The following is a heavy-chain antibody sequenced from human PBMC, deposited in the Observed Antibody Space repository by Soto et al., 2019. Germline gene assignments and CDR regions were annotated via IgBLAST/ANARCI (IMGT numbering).Heavy chain of an antibody. V-gene: IGHV4-59*11. CDR2: LYYNALT. CDR1: GGSIRSHN. Sequence: QVQLQESGPGLVKPSETLSLTCSVPGGSIRSHNWSCIRQPPGQGLEWIGCLYYNALTDFNPSLTSRVIFSPDTSSDQVSLKLNCVTAAVKAVYYCARYIFDSSECYHFFYYMDVWGKGIAVTISS. CDR3: ARYIFDSSECYHFFYYMDV. J-gene: IGHJ6*03. D-gene: IGHD3-10*01.